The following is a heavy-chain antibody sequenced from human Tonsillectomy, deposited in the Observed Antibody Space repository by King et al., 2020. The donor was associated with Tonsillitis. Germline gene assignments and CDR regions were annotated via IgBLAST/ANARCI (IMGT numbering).Heavy chain of an antibody. J-gene: IGHJ5*02. D-gene: IGHD3-10*01. V-gene: IGHV4-34*01. CDR1: GGSFSGYY. CDR3: ARGRRLTMVRGAWFDP. Sequence: VQLQQWGAGLLKPSETLSLTCAVYGGSFSGYYWSWIRQPPGKVLEWIGEINHSGSTNYNPSLKSRVTISVDTSKNQFSLKLSSVTAADTAVYYCARGRRLTMVRGAWFDPWGQGTLVTVSS. CDR2: INHSGST.